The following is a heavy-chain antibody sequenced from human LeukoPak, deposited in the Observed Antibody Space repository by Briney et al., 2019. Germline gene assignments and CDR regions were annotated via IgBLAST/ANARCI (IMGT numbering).Heavy chain of an antibody. J-gene: IGHJ4*02. D-gene: IGHD6-19*01. CDR3: ARIFLGYSTGWYFDY. CDR1: GYSISSTNW. V-gene: IGHV4-28*06. CDR2: IYYTGNN. Sequence: SETLSLTCAVSGYSISSTNWWGWIRQPPGKGLEWIGYIYYTGNNNYNPSLKSRVTMSVDTSKNQFSLNLSSVTALDTAVYYCARIFLGYSTGWYFDYWGQGTLVTVSS.